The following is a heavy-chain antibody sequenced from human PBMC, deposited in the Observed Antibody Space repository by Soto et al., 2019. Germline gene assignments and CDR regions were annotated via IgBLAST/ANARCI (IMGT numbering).Heavy chain of an antibody. V-gene: IGHV4-31*03. CDR2: IYYSGST. CDR1: GGSVSSGCYY. Sequence: SETLSLTCTVSGGSVSSGCYYWSWIRQHPGKGLEWIGYIYYSGSTYYNPSLKSRVTISVDTSKNQFSLKLSSVTAADTDVYYSARGPTGDRYVDYWGLGTLVTVSS. CDR3: ARGPTGDRYVDY. J-gene: IGHJ4*02. D-gene: IGHD7-27*01.